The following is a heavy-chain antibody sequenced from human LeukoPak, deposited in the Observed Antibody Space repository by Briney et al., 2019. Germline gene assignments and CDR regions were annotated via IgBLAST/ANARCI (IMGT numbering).Heavy chain of an antibody. D-gene: IGHD3-22*01. CDR3: ARGFPRHYYDSSATGGYFDY. CDR1: GYTFTSYG. CDR2: ISAYNGNT. Sequence: ASVKVSCKASGYTFTSYGISWVRQAPGQGLEWMGWISAYNGNTNYAQKLQGRVTMTTDTSTSTAYMELRSLRSDDTAVYYCARGFPRHYYDSSATGGYFDYWGQGTLVTVSS. V-gene: IGHV1-18*01. J-gene: IGHJ4*02.